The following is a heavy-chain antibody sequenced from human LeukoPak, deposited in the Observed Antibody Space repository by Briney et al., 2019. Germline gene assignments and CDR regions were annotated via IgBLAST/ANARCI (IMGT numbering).Heavy chain of an antibody. CDR1: GGTFSSYA. CDR2: IIPIFGTA. D-gene: IGHD3-9*01. V-gene: IGHV1-69*13. CDR3: AREIKSLLLRYFDWLSNGMDA. J-gene: IGHJ6*02. Sequence: ASVKVSCKASGGTFSSYAISWVRQAPGQGLEWMGGIIPIFGTANYAQKFQGRVTITADESTSTAYMELSSLRSEDTAVYYCAREIKSLLLRYFDWLSNGMDAWGQGTTVTVSS.